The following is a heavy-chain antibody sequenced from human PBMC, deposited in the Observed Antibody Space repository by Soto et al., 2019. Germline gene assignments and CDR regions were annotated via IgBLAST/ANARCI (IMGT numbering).Heavy chain of an antibody. Sequence: SETLSLTCAVSGGSISSGGYSWSWIRQPPGKGLESIGYLYYGRSANYNPSLKSRVTLSVDTSTNQCSLTLSSMTAADTAVYYCALRSMAVVREYWGQGTLDTVSS. CDR1: GGSISSGGYS. J-gene: IGHJ4*02. CDR2: LYYGRSA. V-gene: IGHV4-30-2*02. D-gene: IGHD3-22*01. CDR3: ALRSMAVVREY.